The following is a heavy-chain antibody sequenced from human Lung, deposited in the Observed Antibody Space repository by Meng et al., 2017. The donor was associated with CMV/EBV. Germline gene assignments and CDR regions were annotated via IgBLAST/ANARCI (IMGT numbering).Heavy chain of an antibody. J-gene: IGHJ5*02. CDR2: ITGSGDST. CDR1: GFTFSDFA. V-gene: IGHV3-23*01. CDR3: AKDLAKTKRGFRYVLDWFDP. Sequence: GESLKISCVASGFTFSDFAMTWVRQAPGKGLEWVSTITGSGDSTYLADSVKGRFTISRVNSKNTLYLQMSSLRADDTAIYYCAKDLAKTKRGFRYVLDWFDPWGQGNXVNGSS. D-gene: IGHD5-12*01.